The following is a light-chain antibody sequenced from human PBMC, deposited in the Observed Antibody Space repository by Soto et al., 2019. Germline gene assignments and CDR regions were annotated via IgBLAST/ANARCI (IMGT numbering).Light chain of an antibody. CDR1: QSIDNW. CDR3: QHCNSYSVA. CDR2: EAS. V-gene: IGKV1-5*03. Sequence: DIQVTQSPSTLSASAGARVTIACRASQSIDNWLAWYQQKPGKAPKLLIYEASTLKSGVPSRFSGSGSGTEFTLTISSLQPDDFATYYCQHCNSYSVAFGRGTKVDIK. J-gene: IGKJ1*01.